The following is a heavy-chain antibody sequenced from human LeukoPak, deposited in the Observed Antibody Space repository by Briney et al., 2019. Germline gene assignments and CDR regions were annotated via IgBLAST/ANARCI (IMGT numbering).Heavy chain of an antibody. CDR1: GFTFGDYG. J-gene: IGHJ4*02. CDR3: AKDIKAAAGTFAFDY. CDR2: INWNGGNT. Sequence: GGSLRLSCAASGFTFGDYGMSWVRQAPGKGLEWVSSINWNGGNTAYADSVEGRFTISRDNAKNSLYLQMNSLRAEDTALYYCAKDIKAAAGTFAFDYWGQGTLVTVSS. D-gene: IGHD6-13*01. V-gene: IGHV3-20*04.